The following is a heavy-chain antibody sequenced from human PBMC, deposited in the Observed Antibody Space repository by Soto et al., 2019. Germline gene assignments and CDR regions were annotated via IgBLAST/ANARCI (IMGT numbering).Heavy chain of an antibody. D-gene: IGHD2-2*01. CDR2: ISSSSSYI. Sequence: EVQLVESGGGLVKPGGSLRLSCAASGFTFSSYSMNWVRQAPGKGLEWVSSISSSSSYIYYADSVKGRFTISRDNATNSLYLQMNSLRAEDTAVYYCARDPYCSSTSCRLGGMDVWGQGTTVTVSS. CDR3: ARDPYCSSTSCRLGGMDV. J-gene: IGHJ6*02. V-gene: IGHV3-21*01. CDR1: GFTFSSYS.